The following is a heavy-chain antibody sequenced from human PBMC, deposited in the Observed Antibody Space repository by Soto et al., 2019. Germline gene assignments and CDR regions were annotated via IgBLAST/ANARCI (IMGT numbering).Heavy chain of an antibody. V-gene: IGHV3-66*01. D-gene: IGHD3-3*01. Sequence: PGGSLRLSCAASGFNFSSYVMHWVRQAPGKGLEWVAVIYSGGSTYYADSVKGRFTISRDNSKNTLYLQMNSLRAEDTAVYYCARAPQNQYDFWSGYYFDYWGQGTLVTVSS. CDR2: IYSGGST. CDR3: ARAPQNQYDFWSGYYFDY. J-gene: IGHJ4*02. CDR1: GFNFSSYV.